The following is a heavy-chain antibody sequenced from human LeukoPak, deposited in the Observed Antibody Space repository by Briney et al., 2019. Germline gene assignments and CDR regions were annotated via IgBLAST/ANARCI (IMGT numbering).Heavy chain of an antibody. CDR3: AKGRSMIVVVMAFDI. D-gene: IGHD3-22*01. V-gene: IGHV3-23*01. CDR2: ISGSGGST. Sequence: PGGSLRLSCAASGFTFSSYAMSWVRQAPGKGLEWVSAISGSGGSTYYAYSVKGRFTISRDNSKNTLYLQMNSLRAEDTAVYYCAKGRSMIVVVMAFDIWGQGTMVTVSS. J-gene: IGHJ3*02. CDR1: GFTFSSYA.